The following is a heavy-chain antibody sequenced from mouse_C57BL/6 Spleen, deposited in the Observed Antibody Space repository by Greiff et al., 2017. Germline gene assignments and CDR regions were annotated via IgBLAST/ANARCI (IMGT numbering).Heavy chain of an antibody. CDR2: INPGGGGT. J-gene: IGHJ1*03. CDR1: GYAFTNYL. CDR3: ARGGVREYGEAYFDD. D-gene: IGHD5-2*01. Sequence: QVQLQQSGAELVRPGTSVKVSCKASGYAFTNYLIEWVKQRPGQGLEWIGVINPGGGGTNYNETFKGKATLTADTSSSTAYMQLRRLTSGDSAVYVCARGGVREYGEAYFDDWGKGTTVTVSS. V-gene: IGHV1-54*01.